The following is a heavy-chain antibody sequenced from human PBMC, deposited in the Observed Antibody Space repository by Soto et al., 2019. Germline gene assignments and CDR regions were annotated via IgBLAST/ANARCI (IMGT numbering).Heavy chain of an antibody. CDR1: GGSISGSSYY. CDR2: IYYNGNT. Sequence: ASETLSLTCTVSGGSISGSSYYWGWIRQPPGKGLEWIGSIYYNGNTYYNPSLKGRVTISVDTSKNQFSLKLSSVTAADTAVHYCARTRIYCSGGTCYYYFDYWGQGTLVTVSS. CDR3: ARTRIYCSGGTCYYYFDY. D-gene: IGHD2-15*01. V-gene: IGHV4-39*01. J-gene: IGHJ4*02.